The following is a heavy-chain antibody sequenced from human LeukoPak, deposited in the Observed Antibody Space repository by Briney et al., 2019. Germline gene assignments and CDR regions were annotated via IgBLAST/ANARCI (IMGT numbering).Heavy chain of an antibody. J-gene: IGHJ4*02. V-gene: IGHV3-15*01. D-gene: IGHD2-8*01. CDR3: TTDPERVLDDY. CDR2: IKSKTDGGTT. Sequence: GGSLRLSCAASGFTFSNAWMSWVRQAPGKGLEWVGRIKSKTDGGTTDYAAPVKGRFTISRDDSKNTLYLQMNSLKTEDTAVYHCTTDPERVLDDYWGQGTLVTVSS. CDR1: GFTFSNAW.